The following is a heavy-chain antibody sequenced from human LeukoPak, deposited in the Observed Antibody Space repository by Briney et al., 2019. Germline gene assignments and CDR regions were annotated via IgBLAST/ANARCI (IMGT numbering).Heavy chain of an antibody. Sequence: ASVKVSCKASGYTFTSYDINWVRQATGQGLEWMGWMNPNSGNTGYAQKFQGRVTITRNTSISTAYMELSSLRSEDTAVYYCARARGRYCSSTSCYRNFDCWGQGTLVTVSS. CDR3: ARARGRYCSSTSCYRNFDC. CDR1: GYTFTSYD. CDR2: MNPNSGNT. V-gene: IGHV1-8*03. J-gene: IGHJ4*02. D-gene: IGHD2-2*02.